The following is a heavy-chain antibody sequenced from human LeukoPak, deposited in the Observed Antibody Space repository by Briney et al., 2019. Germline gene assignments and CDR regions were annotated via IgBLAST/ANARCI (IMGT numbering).Heavy chain of an antibody. D-gene: IGHD1-26*01. CDR1: GFTFSSYS. J-gene: IGHJ4*02. CDR3: AREGFIVGATPYYFDY. Sequence: PGGSLRLSCAASGFTFSSYSMNWVRQAPGKGLEWVSPISSSSSYIYYADSVKGRFTISRDNAKNSLYLQMNSLRAEDTAVYYCAREGFIVGATPYYFDYWGQGTLVTVSS. V-gene: IGHV3-21*01. CDR2: ISSSSSYI.